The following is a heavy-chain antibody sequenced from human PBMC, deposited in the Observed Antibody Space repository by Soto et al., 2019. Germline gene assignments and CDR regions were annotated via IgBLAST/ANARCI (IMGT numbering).Heavy chain of an antibody. Sequence: EVQLVESGGGLVQPGGSLRLSCAASGFTVSSNYMSWVRQAPGKGLEWVSVIYSGGSTYYADSVKGRFTISRHNSKNTLYLQMNSLRAEDTAVYYCAREIYSSSWYDYYGMDVWGQGTTVTVSS. J-gene: IGHJ6*02. CDR2: IYSGGST. CDR3: AREIYSSSWYDYYGMDV. D-gene: IGHD6-13*01. V-gene: IGHV3-53*04. CDR1: GFTVSSNY.